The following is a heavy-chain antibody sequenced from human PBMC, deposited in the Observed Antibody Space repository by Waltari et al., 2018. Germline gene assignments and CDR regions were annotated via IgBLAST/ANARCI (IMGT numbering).Heavy chain of an antibody. D-gene: IGHD3-22*01. CDR2: INPSGGST. J-gene: IGHJ3*02. V-gene: IGHV1-46*01. Sequence: QVQLVQSGAEVKKPGASVKVSCKASGYTFTSYYMHWVRQAPGQGLEWMGIINPSGGSTSYAQKFQGRVTMTRDTSTSTVYMELSSLRSEDTAVYYCASTIGTYYYDSSGIDDAFDIWGQGTMVTVSS. CDR3: ASTIGTYYYDSSGIDDAFDI. CDR1: GYTFTSYY.